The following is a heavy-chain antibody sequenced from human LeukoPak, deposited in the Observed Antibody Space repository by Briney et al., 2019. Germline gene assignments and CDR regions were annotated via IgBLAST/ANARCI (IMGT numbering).Heavy chain of an antibody. CDR1: GGSISSYY. V-gene: IGHV4-4*07. Sequence: SETLSLPCTVSGGSISSYYWSWIRQPAGKGLEWIGRIYTSGSTNYNPSLKSRVTMSVDTSKNQFSLKLSSVTAADTAVYYCARDWLNYYDSSGYVDGMDVWGQGTTVTVSS. D-gene: IGHD3-22*01. CDR3: ARDWLNYYDSSGYVDGMDV. J-gene: IGHJ6*02. CDR2: IYTSGST.